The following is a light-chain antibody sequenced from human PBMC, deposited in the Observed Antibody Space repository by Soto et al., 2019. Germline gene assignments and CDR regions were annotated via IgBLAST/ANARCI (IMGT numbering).Light chain of an antibody. CDR3: QHFGNSLWT. CDR1: QSVASRN. CDR2: GAS. Sequence: EIGLTQSPGTLSLSPGERATLSCRASQSVASRNLAWYQQKSGQAPRLLIYGASSRAIHTPDRFSGSGSGTDFTLTISGLEPEDFAVYYCQHFGNSLWTFGQGTKVDIK. J-gene: IGKJ1*01. V-gene: IGKV3-20*01.